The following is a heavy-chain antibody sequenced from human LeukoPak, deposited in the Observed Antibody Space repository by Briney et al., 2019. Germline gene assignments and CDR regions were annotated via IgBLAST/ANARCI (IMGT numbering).Heavy chain of an antibody. J-gene: IGHJ4*02. CDR1: GFTFSSYT. Sequence: GGSLRLSCATSGFTFSSYTMNWVRQAPGKGLEWVSSISYSSTYIYYADSVKGRFTVSRDNTKNSLFLQMNSLRAEDTAVYYCARDHRFGELLGLLDYWGQGTLVTVSS. CDR2: ISYSSTYI. D-gene: IGHD3-10*01. V-gene: IGHV3-21*01. CDR3: ARDHRFGELLGLLDY.